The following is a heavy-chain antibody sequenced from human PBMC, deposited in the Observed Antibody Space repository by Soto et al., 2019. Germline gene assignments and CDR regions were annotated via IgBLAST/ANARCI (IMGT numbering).Heavy chain of an antibody. J-gene: IGHJ6*04. D-gene: IGHD2-2*01. Sequence: QVHLLESGPGLVKPSGTLSLTCTVSGGSISSRNRWSWVRQSPGKGLEWIGEVSHSGSTNSNPSLKSRVTISLDKSNNQFSLNLESMTAADAAVYFCANTRGLGLLDAWGKGTTVFVSS. CDR2: VSHSGST. CDR1: GGSISSRNR. V-gene: IGHV4-4*02. CDR3: ANTRGLGLLDA.